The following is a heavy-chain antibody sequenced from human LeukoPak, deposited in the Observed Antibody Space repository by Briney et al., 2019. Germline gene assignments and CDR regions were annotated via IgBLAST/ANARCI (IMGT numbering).Heavy chain of an antibody. CDR1: GYSFTNYW. D-gene: IGHD1-14*01. Sequence: GASLKISCKGSGYSFTNYWIGWVRQMPGKGLEWMGNISPGDSDTRYIPSFQGQFTISADKSITTAYLQWSSLKASDTATYFCAKMGPGALTADAFDIWGQGTTVTVSS. CDR2: ISPGDSDT. J-gene: IGHJ3*02. V-gene: IGHV5-51*01. CDR3: AKMGPGALTADAFDI.